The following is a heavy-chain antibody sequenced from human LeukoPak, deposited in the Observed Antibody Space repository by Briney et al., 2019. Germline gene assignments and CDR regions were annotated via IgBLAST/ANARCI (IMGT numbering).Heavy chain of an antibody. Sequence: SETLSLTCTVSGGSISSSSYSWGWIRQPPGKGLKWIGSIYYSGSTYYNPSLKSRVTISVDTSKNQFSLKLSSVTAADTAVYYCGSHSSGYYRLWDYWGQGTLVTVSS. V-gene: IGHV4-39*01. CDR1: GGSISSSSYS. CDR2: IYYSGST. CDR3: GSHSSGYYRLWDY. D-gene: IGHD3-22*01. J-gene: IGHJ4*02.